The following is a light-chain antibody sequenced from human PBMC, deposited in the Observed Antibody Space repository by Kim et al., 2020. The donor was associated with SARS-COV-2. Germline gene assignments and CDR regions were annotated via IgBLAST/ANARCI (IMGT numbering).Light chain of an antibody. Sequence: SYELTQPLSVSVTLGQTAKITCGGNNIGSKNVNRYQQKPGQAPVLVIYRDSNRPSGIPERLSGSNSVNTCTLTLSRDQTGDEADYCCQVRDSSHAWV. CDR2: RDS. V-gene: IGLV3-9*01. CDR3: QVRDSSHAWV. J-gene: IGLJ3*02. CDR1: NIGSKN.